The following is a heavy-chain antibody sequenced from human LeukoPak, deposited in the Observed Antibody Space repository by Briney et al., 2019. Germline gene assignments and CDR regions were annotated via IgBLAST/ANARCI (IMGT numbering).Heavy chain of an antibody. J-gene: IGHJ3*02. CDR1: GGSISSSNYY. D-gene: IGHD3-10*01. CDR3: ARRAGSGSTKVFDI. CDR2: IHYSGST. Sequence: SETLSLTCTVSGGSISSSNYYWGWIRQPPAKGLQWIGSIHYSGSTYYNPSLKSRVTISVDTSKNQLSLKLSSVTAADTAVYYCARRAGSGSTKVFDIWGQGTMVTVSS. V-gene: IGHV4-39*01.